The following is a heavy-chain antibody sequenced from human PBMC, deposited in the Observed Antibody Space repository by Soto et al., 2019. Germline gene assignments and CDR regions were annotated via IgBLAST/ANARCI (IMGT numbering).Heavy chain of an antibody. D-gene: IGHD1-26*01. CDR3: AADRGSYYVIFDY. V-gene: IGHV1-58*01. CDR2: IVVGSGNT. J-gene: IGHJ4*02. CDR1: GFTFTSSA. Sequence: SVKVSCKASGFTFTSSAVQWVRQARGQRLAWIGWIVVGSGNTNYAQKFQERVTITRDMSTSTAYMELSSLRSEDTAVYYCAADRGSYYVIFDYWGQGTLVTVSS.